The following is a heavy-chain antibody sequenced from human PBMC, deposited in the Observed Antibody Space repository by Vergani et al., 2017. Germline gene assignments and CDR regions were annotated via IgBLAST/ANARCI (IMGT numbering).Heavy chain of an antibody. CDR2: INPSGGST. D-gene: IGHD3-3*01. CDR1: GYTFTSYY. V-gene: IGHV1-46*01. J-gene: IGHJ4*02. CDR3: ARIEQWGSSGYPFDY. Sequence: QVQLVQSGAEVKKPGASVKVSCKASGYTFTSYYMHWVRQAPGQGLEWMGIINPSGGSTTYAQKFQGRVTMTRDTSISTAYMELSRLRSDDTAVYYCARIEQWGSSGYPFDYWGQGTLVTGSS.